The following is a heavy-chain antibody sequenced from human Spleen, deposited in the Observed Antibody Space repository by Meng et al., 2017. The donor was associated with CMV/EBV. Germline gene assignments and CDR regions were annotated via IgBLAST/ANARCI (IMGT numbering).Heavy chain of an antibody. Sequence: SETLSLTCAVSGGSFRGYYWGWIRQPPGKGLEWIGSIYYSGSTYYNPSLKSRVTISVDTSKNQFSLKLSSVTAADTAVYYCASRGLYDFWSGYYGVWGMDVWGQGTTVTVSS. CDR3: ASRGLYDFWSGYYGVWGMDV. CDR2: IYYSGST. V-gene: IGHV4-39*01. D-gene: IGHD3-3*01. J-gene: IGHJ6*02. CDR1: GGSFRGYY.